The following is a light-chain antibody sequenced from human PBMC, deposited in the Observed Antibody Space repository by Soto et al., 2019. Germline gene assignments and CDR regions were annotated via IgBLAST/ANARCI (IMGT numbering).Light chain of an antibody. CDR2: AAS. Sequence: DIQMTQSPSSLSASVGDTVTITCRASRNVRNYLNWYQQKPGKAPQLLIYAASSLQSGVPSRFRGSGSGTDFTLTISSLRPEDFATYSCHQTYNAPMTFGQGTSVEIK. J-gene: IGKJ1*01. CDR3: HQTYNAPMT. CDR1: RNVRNY. V-gene: IGKV1-39*01.